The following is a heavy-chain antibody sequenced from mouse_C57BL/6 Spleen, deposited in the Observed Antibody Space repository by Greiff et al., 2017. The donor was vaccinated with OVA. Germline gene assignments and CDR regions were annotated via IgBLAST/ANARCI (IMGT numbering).Heavy chain of an antibody. V-gene: IGHV1-72*01. CDR1: GYTFTSYW. J-gene: IGHJ4*01. CDR3: AILNYSPWDY. D-gene: IGHD2-12*01. CDR2: IDPNSGGT. Sequence: QVQLQQPGAELVKPGASVKLSCKASGYTFTSYWMHWVKQRPGRGLEWIGRIDPNSGGTKYNEKFKSKATLTVDKPSITAYMQLSSLTSEDSAVYYCAILNYSPWDYWGQGTSVTVSS.